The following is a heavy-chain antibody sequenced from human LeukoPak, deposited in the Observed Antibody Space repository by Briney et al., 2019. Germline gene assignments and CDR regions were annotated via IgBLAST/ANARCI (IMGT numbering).Heavy chain of an antibody. Sequence: GGSLRLSCAASGFTFNSYVMSWVRQAPGKGLEWVSATTGSGGSTYYADSVKGRFTISRDNSKNTVYLQMNNLRAEDTAVYYCAKDGYSGSGSVFYFDYWGQGTLVTVSS. D-gene: IGHD3-10*01. V-gene: IGHV3-23*01. CDR2: TTGSGGST. CDR3: AKDGYSGSGSVFYFDY. CDR1: GFTFNSYV. J-gene: IGHJ4*02.